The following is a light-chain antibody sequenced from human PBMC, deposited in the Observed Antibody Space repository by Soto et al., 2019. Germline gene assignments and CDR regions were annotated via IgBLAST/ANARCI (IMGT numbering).Light chain of an antibody. CDR2: SAS. J-gene: IGKJ4*01. V-gene: IGKV3-20*01. CDR1: QTMFGSK. Sequence: DIVLTQSPGTLSLSPGERDTLSCRASQTMFGSKLAWYQQKPGQVPRLLIYSASRRATGLPDRFSGSGSGTDFTLTISRLDPEDFAVYYCHQYDSSPLTFGGGTKVDIK. CDR3: HQYDSSPLT.